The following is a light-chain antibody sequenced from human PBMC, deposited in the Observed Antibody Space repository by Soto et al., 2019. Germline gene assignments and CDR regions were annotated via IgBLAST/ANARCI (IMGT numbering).Light chain of an antibody. CDR3: MQGTHWPPYT. V-gene: IGKV2-30*02. J-gene: IGKJ2*01. Sequence: DVVMTQSPLSLPVTLGQPASISCRSSQSLVHSNGDTFLNWFQQMPGQSPRRLIFKVSNRDSGVLDSFCGSGSGTDFTLKISRVEAEDVAIYYCMQGTHWPPYTFGQGTKLEIK. CDR2: KVS. CDR1: QSLVHSNGDTF.